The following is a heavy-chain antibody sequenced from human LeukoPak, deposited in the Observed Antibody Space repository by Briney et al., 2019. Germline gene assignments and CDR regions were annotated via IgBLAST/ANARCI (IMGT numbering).Heavy chain of an antibody. V-gene: IGHV3-23*01. Sequence: PGGSLRLSCAASGFTFSSYAMSWVRQAPGKGLEWVSAIGGSGGSTYYADSVKGRFTISRDNSKNTLYLQMNSLRAEDTAVYYCAVEGSYYDFWSGAFDPWGQGTLVTVSS. CDR3: AVEGSYYDFWSGAFDP. J-gene: IGHJ5*02. D-gene: IGHD3-3*01. CDR2: IGGSGGST. CDR1: GFTFSSYA.